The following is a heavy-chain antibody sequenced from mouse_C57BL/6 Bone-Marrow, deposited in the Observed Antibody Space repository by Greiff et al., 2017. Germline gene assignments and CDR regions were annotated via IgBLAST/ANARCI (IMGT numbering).Heavy chain of an antibody. CDR3: ARFDYYGSSRED. Sequence: VQLKESGAELARPGASVKLSCKASGYTFTSYGISWVKQRTGQGLEWIGEIYPTSGNTYYNEKFKGKATLTADKSSSTAYMELRSLTSEDSAVYFCARFDYYGSSREDWGTGTTGTVSS. CDR1: GYTFTSYG. J-gene: IGHJ1*03. D-gene: IGHD1-1*01. V-gene: IGHV1-81*01. CDR2: IYPTSGNT.